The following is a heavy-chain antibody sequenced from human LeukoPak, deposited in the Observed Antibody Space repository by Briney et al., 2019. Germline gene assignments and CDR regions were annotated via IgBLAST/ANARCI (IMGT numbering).Heavy chain of an antibody. V-gene: IGHV3-21*01. J-gene: IGHJ4*02. CDR1: GFTFISYS. D-gene: IGHD6-13*01. CDR3: ARGDSSSWYYFDY. CDR2: ISSSSSYI. Sequence: GGSLRLSCAASGFTFISYSMNWVRQAPGKGLEWVSSISSSSSYIYYADSVKGRFTISRDNAKNSLYLQMNSLRAEDTAVYYCARGDSSSWYYFDYWGQGTLVTVSS.